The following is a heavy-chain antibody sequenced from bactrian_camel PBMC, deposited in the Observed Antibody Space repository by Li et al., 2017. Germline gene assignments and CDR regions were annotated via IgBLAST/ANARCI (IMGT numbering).Heavy chain of an antibody. J-gene: IGHJ4*01. CDR1: GFASRRCK. Sequence: VQLVESGGGSVQAGGSLRLSCTVSGFASRRCKMGWYRQAPGKERELVSIIDSDDTTVYADSVKGRFTISQDSAKNTVYLQMNSLKPEDTAIYYCYTLLTKSWLRRTTCEVDYWARGPRSPSP. V-gene: IGHV3S10*01. CDR2: IDSDDTT. D-gene: IGHD2*01.